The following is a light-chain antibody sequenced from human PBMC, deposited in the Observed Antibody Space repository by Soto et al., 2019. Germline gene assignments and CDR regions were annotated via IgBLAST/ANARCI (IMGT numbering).Light chain of an antibody. CDR1: QSVSSY. CDR3: QQYNNWLSIT. J-gene: IGKJ5*01. CDR2: DAS. Sequence: EIVLTQSPATLSLSPGERATLSCRASQSVSSYLAWYQQKPGQAPRLLIYDASNRATGIPVRFSGSGSGTEFTLTISSLQSEDFAVYYCQQYNNWLSITFGQGTRL. V-gene: IGKV3-11*01.